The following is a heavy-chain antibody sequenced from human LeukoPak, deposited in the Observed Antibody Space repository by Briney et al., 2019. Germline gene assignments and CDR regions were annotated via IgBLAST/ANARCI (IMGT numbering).Heavy chain of an antibody. CDR3: ARGGDYGDLRYFDY. CDR2: IYYRGST. J-gene: IGHJ4*02. V-gene: IGHV4-59*01. CDR1: GCSINNYY. Sequence: SETLSLTCTVSGCSINNYYWSWIRQPPGKGLEWIGYIYYRGSTNYNPSLKSRVTFSVDTSKNQFSLKLNSVTAADTAVYYCARGGDYGDLRYFDYWGQGTLVTVSS. D-gene: IGHD4-17*01.